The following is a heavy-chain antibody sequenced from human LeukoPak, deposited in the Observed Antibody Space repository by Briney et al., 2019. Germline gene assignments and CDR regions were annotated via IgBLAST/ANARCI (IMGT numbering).Heavy chain of an antibody. CDR3: ARDTVYNWYYMDV. CDR2: ISSSSSTI. J-gene: IGHJ6*03. V-gene: IGHV3-48*01. D-gene: IGHD1-20*01. Sequence: PGGSLRLSCAASGFTFSSYSMNWVRQAPGKGLEWVSYISSSSSTIYYADSVKGRFTISRDNAKNSLYLQMNSLRAEDTAVYYCARDTVYNWYYMDVWGKGTTVTVSS. CDR1: GFTFSSYS.